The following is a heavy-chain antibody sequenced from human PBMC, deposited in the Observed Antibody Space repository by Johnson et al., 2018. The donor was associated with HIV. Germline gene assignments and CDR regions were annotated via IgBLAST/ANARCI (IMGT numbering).Heavy chain of an antibody. D-gene: IGHD3-22*01. V-gene: IGHV3-15*01. J-gene: IGHJ3*02. CDR1: GFTFSNAW. CDR3: ARCYYDSGGYADAFDI. Sequence: VQLVESGGGLVKPGGSLRLSCAASGFTFSNAWMSWVHQGPGKGLEWVGHIKSKTDGGTTDYAAPVKGRFTISRDDSKNTLYLQMNSLKTEDTAVYYCARCYYDSGGYADAFDIWGQGTMVTVSS. CDR2: IKSKTDGGTT.